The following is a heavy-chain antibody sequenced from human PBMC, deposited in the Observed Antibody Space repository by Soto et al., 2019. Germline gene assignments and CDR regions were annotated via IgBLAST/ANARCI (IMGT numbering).Heavy chain of an antibody. CDR2: ISPYNGKT. V-gene: IGHV1-18*04. CDR3: ARSLITFGVVIGDH. J-gene: IGHJ4*02. D-gene: IGHD3-16*02. CDR1: GYRFTSYG. Sequence: QVQIVQSGAEVKKPGASVKVYCQTSGYRFTSYGVVWVRQAPGQGLEWMGWISPYNGKTNYAQKFQGRVRMTTDISTTTASMELRSLKADDTAVYFCARSLITFGVVIGDHWGQGTLVTVSS.